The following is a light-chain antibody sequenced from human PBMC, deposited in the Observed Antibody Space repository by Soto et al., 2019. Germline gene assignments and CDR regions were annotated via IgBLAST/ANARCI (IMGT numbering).Light chain of an antibody. V-gene: IGLV1-40*02. Sequence: QSAVTQPPGLSGVPGQRITISCTGSSSNIGAGYDVHLYRQLPGTAPKLLMYGKNNRPSGVPGRFSGSKSGTSASLAITGLQAEDEADYYCQSFDSSLIGYVFGTGTKVTVL. CDR2: GKN. CDR1: SSNIGAGYD. CDR3: QSFDSSLIGYV. J-gene: IGLJ1*01.